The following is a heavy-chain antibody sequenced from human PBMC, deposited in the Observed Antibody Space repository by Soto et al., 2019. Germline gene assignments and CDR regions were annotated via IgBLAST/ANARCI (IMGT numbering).Heavy chain of an antibody. D-gene: IGHD6-19*01. Sequence: GASLKISCKGSGYSFTSYWISWVRQMPGKGLEWMGRIDPSDSYTNYSTSFQGHVTISADKAISTAYLQWSSLKASDTAMYYCARHYSASSGWYYYYYGMDVWGQGTTVTVSS. CDR3: ARHYSASSGWYYYYYGMDV. J-gene: IGHJ6*02. CDR1: GYSFTSYW. CDR2: IDPSDSYT. V-gene: IGHV5-10-1*01.